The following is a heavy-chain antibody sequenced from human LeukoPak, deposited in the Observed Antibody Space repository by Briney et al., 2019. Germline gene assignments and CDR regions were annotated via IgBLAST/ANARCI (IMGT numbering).Heavy chain of an antibody. CDR2: INWSGGST. CDR1: GFTFDYYG. V-gene: IGHV3-20*04. CDR3: ARDESLYYYGSGRQGFDY. Sequence: PGGSLRLSCAASGFTFDYYGMIWVRQAPGKGLEWVSGINWSGGSTGYADSVKGRFTISRDNAKNSLYLQLNSLRAEDTALYYCARDESLYYYGSGRQGFDYWGQGPLVTVST. J-gene: IGHJ4*02. D-gene: IGHD3-10*01.